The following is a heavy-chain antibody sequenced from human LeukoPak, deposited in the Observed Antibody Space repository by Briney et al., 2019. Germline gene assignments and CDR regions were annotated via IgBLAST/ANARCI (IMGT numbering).Heavy chain of an antibody. J-gene: IGHJ4*02. CDR3: AKVGYCTNGVCSKFDY. CDR2: ISGSGGST. V-gene: IGHV3-23*01. D-gene: IGHD2-8*01. Sequence: GGSLRLSCAASGFTFSSYAMSWVRQAPGKGLEWVSAISGSGGSTYYADSVKGRFTISRDNSKNTLYLQMNSLRAEDTAVYYCAKVGYCTNGVCSKFDYWGQGTLVTVSS. CDR1: GFTFSSYA.